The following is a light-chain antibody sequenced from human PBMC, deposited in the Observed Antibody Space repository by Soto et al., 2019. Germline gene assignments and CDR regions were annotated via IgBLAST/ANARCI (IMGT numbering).Light chain of an antibody. J-gene: IGLJ2*01. V-gene: IGLV1-44*01. Sequence: QSVLTQPPSASGTPGQRVTISCSGSSSNIGRNTVNWYQQLPGTAPKVLIYSHTQRPSGVPDRFSGSKSGTSASLAISGLQSEDEAEYYCAAWDDSLNGVVFGGGTKLTVL. CDR2: SHT. CDR3: AAWDDSLNGVV. CDR1: SSNIGRNT.